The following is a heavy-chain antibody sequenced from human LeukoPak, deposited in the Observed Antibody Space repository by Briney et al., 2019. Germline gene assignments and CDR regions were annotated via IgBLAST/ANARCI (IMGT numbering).Heavy chain of an antibody. CDR2: IYYSGST. D-gene: IGHD3-3*01. Sequence: SETLSLTCTVSGGSISSYYWSWIRQPPGKGLEWIGYIYYSGSTNYNPSLKSRVTISVDTSKNQFSLKLGSVTAADTAVYYCARSDFWSGYLDYWGQGTLVTVSS. CDR3: ARSDFWSGYLDY. V-gene: IGHV4-59*01. CDR1: GGSISSYY. J-gene: IGHJ4*02.